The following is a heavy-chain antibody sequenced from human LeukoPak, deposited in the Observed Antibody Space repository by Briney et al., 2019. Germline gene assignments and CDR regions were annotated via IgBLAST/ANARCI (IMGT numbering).Heavy chain of an antibody. D-gene: IGHD5-12*01. CDR2: IIPIFGTA. CDR1: GGTFSSYA. V-gene: IGHV1-69*13. CDR3: ASGIRNGYSGYDPYYYYYGMDV. J-gene: IGHJ6*02. Sequence: ASVKVSCKASGGTFSSYAISWVRQAPGQGLEWMGGIIPIFGTANYAQKFQGRATITADESTSTAYMELSSLRSEDTAVYYCASGIRNGYSGYDPYYYYYGMDVWGQGTTVTVSS.